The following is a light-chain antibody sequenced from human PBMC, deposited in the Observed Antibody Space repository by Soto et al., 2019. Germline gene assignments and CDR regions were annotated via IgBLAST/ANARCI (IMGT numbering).Light chain of an antibody. CDR2: EVS. CDR1: QSLLYSDGKTY. Sequence: EIVMTQTPLSLSVTPGQPASISCKSSQSLLYSDGKTYLSWYLQKPGQPPQLLIYEVSNQFSGVXSXXSGSGSGTDFTLRISRVEAEDVGVYYCMQTVQLPGTFGQGTKVEIK. J-gene: IGKJ1*01. V-gene: IGKV2D-29*01. CDR3: MQTVQLPGT.